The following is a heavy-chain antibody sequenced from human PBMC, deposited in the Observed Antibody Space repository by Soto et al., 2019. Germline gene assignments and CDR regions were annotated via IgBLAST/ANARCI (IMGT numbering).Heavy chain of an antibody. V-gene: IGHV4-34*01. CDR1: GGSFSGYY. CDR3: ARGGRYCSSTSCYYYYYYMDV. J-gene: IGHJ6*03. CDR2: INHSGST. D-gene: IGHD2-2*01. Sequence: SETLSLTCAVYGGSFSGYYWSWIRQPPGEGLEWIGEINHSGSTNYNPSLKSRVTISVDTSKNQFSLKLSSVTAADTAVYYCARGGRYCSSTSCYYYYYYMDVWGKGTTVTVSS.